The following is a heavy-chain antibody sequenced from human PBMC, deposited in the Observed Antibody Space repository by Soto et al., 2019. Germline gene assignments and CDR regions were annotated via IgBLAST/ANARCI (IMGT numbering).Heavy chain of an antibody. CDR2: INPYTGYT. D-gene: IGHD2-2*01. J-gene: IGHJ4*02. Sequence: QVQLVQSGAEVKKPGASVKVSCKASGYSFTNYGITWVRQAPGQGLEWMGWINPYTGYTNYAQRLQGRVTMTTDTSTGTAYMELRSLTSDDAAVYYCARVLHGTIGADCWGQGALVTVSS. V-gene: IGHV1-18*01. CDR3: ARVLHGTIGADC. CDR1: GYSFTNYG.